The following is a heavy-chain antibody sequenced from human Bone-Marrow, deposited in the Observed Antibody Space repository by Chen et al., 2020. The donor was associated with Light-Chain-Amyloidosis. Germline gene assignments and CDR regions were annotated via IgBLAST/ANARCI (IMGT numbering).Heavy chain of an antibody. CDR2: IYNSGTT. CDR1: GXSMDYYY. D-gene: IGHD3-10*01. Sequence: CTVSGXSMDYYYWNWIRQPPGKGLEWIGYIYNSGTTNYNPPLRRRVTXXXXXXXXXXXXXXXXXXXXXXAVYYCGRDNIGGVDFWGQGTPVTVSS. CDR3: GRDNIGGVDF. V-gene: IGHV4-4*09. J-gene: IGHJ4*02.